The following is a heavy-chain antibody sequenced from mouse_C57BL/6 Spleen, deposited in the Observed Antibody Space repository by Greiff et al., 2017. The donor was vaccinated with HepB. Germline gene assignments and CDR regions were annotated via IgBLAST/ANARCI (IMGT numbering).Heavy chain of an antibody. D-gene: IGHD2-4*01. Sequence: VMLVESGPELVKPGASVKISCKASGYAFSSSWMNWVKQRPGKGLEWIGRIYPGDGDTNYNGKFKGKATLTADKSSSTAYMQLSSLTSEDSAVYFCAREGGLRRGIAYWGQGTLVTVSA. CDR3: AREGGLRRGIAY. V-gene: IGHV1-82*01. CDR2: IYPGDGDT. J-gene: IGHJ3*01. CDR1: GYAFSSSW.